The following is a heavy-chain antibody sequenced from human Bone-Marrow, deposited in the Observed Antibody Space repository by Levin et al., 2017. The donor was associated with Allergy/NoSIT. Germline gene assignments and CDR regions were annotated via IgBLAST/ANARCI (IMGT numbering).Heavy chain of an antibody. J-gene: IGHJ5*02. Sequence: GESLKISCATSGFTFSSVVMTWVRQAPGKGLEWVSGLSASAVTTYYADSVKGRFTISRDNPKNTLYLQMSRLTAEDTAVYYCAKMSWTQGRFFQSWGQGSLVTVSS. CDR3: AKMSWTQGRFFQS. D-gene: IGHD5-18*01. V-gene: IGHV3-23*01. CDR2: LSASAVTT. CDR1: GFTFSSVV.